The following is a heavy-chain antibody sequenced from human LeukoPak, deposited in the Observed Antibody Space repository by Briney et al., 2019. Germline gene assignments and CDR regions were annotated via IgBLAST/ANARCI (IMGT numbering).Heavy chain of an antibody. CDR2: IKEDESAK. D-gene: IGHD1-26*01. Sequence: GGSLRLSCAASGFILSSYWMAWARQAPGKGLEWVANIKEDESAKHQADSVKGRFTIFRDNAQNSVYLQMSSLRGEDTAVYYCARDVGGSLDYWGQGTLVTVSS. J-gene: IGHJ4*02. V-gene: IGHV3-7*01. CDR1: GFILSSYW. CDR3: ARDVGGSLDY.